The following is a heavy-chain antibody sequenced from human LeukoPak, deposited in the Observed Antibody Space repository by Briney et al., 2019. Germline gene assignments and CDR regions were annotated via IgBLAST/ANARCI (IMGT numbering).Heavy chain of an antibody. D-gene: IGHD4-17*01. Sequence: SQTLSLTCTVSGGSISSGGYSWSWIRQHPGKGLEWIGYIYYSGSTYYNPSLKSRVTISVDTSKNQFSLKLSSVTAADTAVYYCARDSPVTTDYYYYYGMDVWGQGTTVTVSS. CDR1: GGSISSGGYS. CDR3: ARDSPVTTDYYYYYGMDV. V-gene: IGHV4-31*03. J-gene: IGHJ6*02. CDR2: IYYSGST.